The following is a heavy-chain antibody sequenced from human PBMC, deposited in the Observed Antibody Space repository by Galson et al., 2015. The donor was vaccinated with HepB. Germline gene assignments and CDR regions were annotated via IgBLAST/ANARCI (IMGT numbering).Heavy chain of an antibody. CDR2: IRSKAYGGTT. D-gene: IGHD3-3*01. CDR3: TRDRVTIFGVVSLGCFDY. V-gene: IGHV3-49*03. CDR1: GFTFGDYA. Sequence: SLRLSCAASGFTFGDYAMSWFRQAPGKGLEWVGFIRSKAYGGTTEYAASVKGRFTISRDDSKSIAYLQMNSLKTEDTAVYYCTRDRVTIFGVVSLGCFDYWGQGTLVTVSS. J-gene: IGHJ4*02.